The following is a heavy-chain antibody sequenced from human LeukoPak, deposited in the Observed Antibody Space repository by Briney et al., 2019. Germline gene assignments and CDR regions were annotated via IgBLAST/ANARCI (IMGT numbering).Heavy chain of an antibody. J-gene: IGHJ5*02. D-gene: IGHD1-26*01. CDR1: GGSFSGYY. Sequence: SETLSLTCAVYGGSFSGYYWSWIRQPPGKGLEWIGEINHSGSTNYNPSLKNRVTISVDTSKNQFSLKLSSVTAADTAVYYCASSGSHNWFDPWGQGTLVTVSS. V-gene: IGHV4-34*01. CDR2: INHSGST. CDR3: ASSGSHNWFDP.